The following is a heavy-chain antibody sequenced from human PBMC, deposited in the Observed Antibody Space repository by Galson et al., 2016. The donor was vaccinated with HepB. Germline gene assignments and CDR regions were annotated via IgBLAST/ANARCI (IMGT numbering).Heavy chain of an antibody. CDR3: ARHIYSYGYVLDY. CDR2: IYYTGNT. Sequence: TLSLTCNVSGGSISSSSYYWGWIRQPPGKGLEWIANIYYTGNTYYNPSLKSRVTISVDTSKNQFSLRLTSVTAADTAVYHCARHIYSYGYVLDYWGQGILVTVSS. CDR1: GGSISSSSYY. D-gene: IGHD5-18*01. V-gene: IGHV4-39*01. J-gene: IGHJ4*02.